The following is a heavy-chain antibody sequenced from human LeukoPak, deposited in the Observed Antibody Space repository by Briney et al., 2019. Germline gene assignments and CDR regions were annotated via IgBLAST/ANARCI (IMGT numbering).Heavy chain of an antibody. J-gene: IGHJ4*02. Sequence: SETLSLTCTVSSGSISSSYWSWIWQPAGKGLEWIGRFYTSGSTNYNFNPSLKSRVTMSVDTSKNQFSLKLTSVTAADTAVYYCARDPNSALWGQGALVTVSS. V-gene: IGHV4-4*07. CDR1: SGSISSSY. D-gene: IGHD2-21*01. CDR2: FYTSGST. CDR3: ARDPNSAL.